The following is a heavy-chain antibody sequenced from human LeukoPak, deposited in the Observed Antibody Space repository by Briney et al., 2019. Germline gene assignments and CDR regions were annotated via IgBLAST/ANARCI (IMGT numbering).Heavy chain of an antibody. Sequence: SETLSLTCAVYGGSFSGYYWSWIRQPPGKGLEWIGEINHSGSTNYNPSLKSRVTISVDTSKNQFSLKLSSVTAADTAVYYCARHLGGSHLVPLHDAFDIWGQGTMVTVSS. J-gene: IGHJ3*02. V-gene: IGHV4-34*01. CDR1: GGSFSGYY. CDR2: INHSGST. D-gene: IGHD1-26*01. CDR3: ARHLGGSHLVPLHDAFDI.